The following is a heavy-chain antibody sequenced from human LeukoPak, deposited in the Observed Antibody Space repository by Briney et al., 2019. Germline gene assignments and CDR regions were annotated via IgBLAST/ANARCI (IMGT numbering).Heavy chain of an antibody. CDR1: GGSISSGGYY. CDR2: IYHSGST. CDR3: ARASASSGRGSTMIGVVNPYAMDV. V-gene: IGHV4-30-2*01. J-gene: IGHJ6*02. D-gene: IGHD3-22*01. Sequence: SETLSLTCTVSGGSISSGGYYWSWIRQPPGKGLEWIGYIYHSGSTYYNPSLKSRVTISVDTSKNQFSLKVISVTAADTAVYYCARASASSGRGSTMIGVVNPYAMDVWGQGTTVAVSS.